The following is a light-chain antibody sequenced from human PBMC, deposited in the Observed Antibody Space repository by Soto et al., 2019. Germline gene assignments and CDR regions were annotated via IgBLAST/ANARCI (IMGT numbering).Light chain of an antibody. Sequence: IQMTQSPASLSASVGDRVIITCRASQYIRNDLVWYQQKPGKAPKLVIYGVSNLQAGVPSRFSGSGSGTDFTLTIIGLQPEDFVTVYCLQDYNHPLTFGRGTKVDI. V-gene: IGKV1-6*01. CDR2: GVS. CDR3: LQDYNHPLT. CDR1: QYIRND. J-gene: IGKJ4*02.